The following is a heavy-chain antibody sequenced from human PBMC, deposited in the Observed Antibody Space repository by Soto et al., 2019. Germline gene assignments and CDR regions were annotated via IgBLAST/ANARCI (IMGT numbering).Heavy chain of an antibody. J-gene: IGHJ4*02. D-gene: IGHD6-19*01. Sequence: SETLSLTCTVSGSSISSYYWSWIRQPPGEGLEWIGYIYYSGSTNYNPFLKSRVTMSVDTSKNQLSLKLISVTAADTAVYYCARGSDAGSSSGWYPFDYWGQGTLVTVSS. V-gene: IGHV4-59*01. CDR3: ARGSDAGSSSGWYPFDY. CDR2: IYYSGST. CDR1: GSSISSYY.